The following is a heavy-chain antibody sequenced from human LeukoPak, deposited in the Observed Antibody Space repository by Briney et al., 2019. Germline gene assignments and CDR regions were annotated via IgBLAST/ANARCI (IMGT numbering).Heavy chain of an antibody. D-gene: IGHD5-12*01. J-gene: IGHJ4*02. CDR2: IYHSGST. CDR3: ASLGTSGYHKKPFDY. CDR1: GYSISSGYY. V-gene: IGHV4-38-2*02. Sequence: SETLSLTCTVSGYSISSGYYWGWIRQPPGKGLEWIGSIYHSGSTYYNPSLKGRVTISVDTSKNQFSLKLSSVTAADTAVYYCASLGTSGYHKKPFDYWGQGTLVTVSS.